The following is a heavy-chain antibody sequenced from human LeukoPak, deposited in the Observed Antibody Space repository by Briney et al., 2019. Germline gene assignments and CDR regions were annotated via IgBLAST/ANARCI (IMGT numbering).Heavy chain of an antibody. CDR1: GFTFSSYV. J-gene: IGHJ4*02. V-gene: IGHV3-23*01. CDR3: AKDSPLLTV. CDR2: ISSSGGDI. Sequence: QSGGSLRLSCAASGFTFSSYVMSWVRQAPGKGLEWVSAISSSGGDISNGVSVKGRFTISRDNSKNTPYLQMNSLRAEDTAIYYCAKDSPLLTVWGQGTLVTVSS. D-gene: IGHD3-9*01.